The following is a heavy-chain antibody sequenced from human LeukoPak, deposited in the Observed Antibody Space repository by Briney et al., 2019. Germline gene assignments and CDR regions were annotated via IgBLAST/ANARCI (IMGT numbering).Heavy chain of an antibody. D-gene: IGHD6-13*01. CDR2: ISSSGSTI. J-gene: IGHJ6*03. V-gene: IGHV3-11*04. Sequence: GGSLRLSCAASGFTFSDYYMTWIRQAPGKGLEWVSYISSSGSTIYYADSVKGRFTISRDNAKNSLYLQMNSLRAEDTAVYYCARDSPYSSSWYEDPDYYYYMDVWGKGTTVTVSS. CDR3: ARDSPYSSSWYEDPDYYYYMDV. CDR1: GFTFSDYY.